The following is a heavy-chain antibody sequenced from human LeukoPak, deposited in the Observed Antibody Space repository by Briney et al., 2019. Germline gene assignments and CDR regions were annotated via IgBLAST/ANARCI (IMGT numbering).Heavy chain of an antibody. CDR3: ARGPAIAVAGLDYYFDY. Sequence: GGSLRLSCAASGSTFSSYWMSWVRQAPGKGLEWVANIKQDGSEKYYVDSVKGRFTISRDNAKNSLYLQMNSLRAEDTAVYYCARGPAIAVAGLDYYFDYWGQGTLVTVSS. CDR2: IKQDGSEK. V-gene: IGHV3-7*03. J-gene: IGHJ4*02. D-gene: IGHD6-19*01. CDR1: GSTFSSYW.